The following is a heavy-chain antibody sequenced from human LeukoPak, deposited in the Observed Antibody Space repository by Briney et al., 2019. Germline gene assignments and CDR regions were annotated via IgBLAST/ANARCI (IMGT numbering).Heavy chain of an antibody. CDR2: IIPIFGTA. CDR1: GGTFSSYA. CDR3: ARAAGDIAAAGTAYYYYYMDV. V-gene: IGHV1-69*05. J-gene: IGHJ6*03. Sequence: VASVKVSCKASGGTFSSYAISWVRQAPGQGLEWMGGIIPIFGTANYAQKFQGRVTITTDESTSTAYMELSSLRSEDTAVYYCARAAGDIAAAGTAYYYYYMDVWGKGTTVTVSS. D-gene: IGHD6-13*01.